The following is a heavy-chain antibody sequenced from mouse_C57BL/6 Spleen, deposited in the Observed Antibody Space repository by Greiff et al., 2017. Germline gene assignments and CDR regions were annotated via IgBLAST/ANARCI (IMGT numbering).Heavy chain of an antibody. D-gene: IGHD1-1*02. CDR2: INPSSGYT. CDR3: ARGDYGFAY. J-gene: IGHJ3*01. Sequence: VQLQQSGAELARPGASVKMSCKASGYTFTSYTMHWVKQRPGQGLEWIGYINPSSGYTKYNQKFKDKATWTADKSSSTAYMQLSSLTSEDSAVYYCARGDYGFAYWGQGTLVTVSA. CDR1: GYTFTSYT. V-gene: IGHV1-4*01.